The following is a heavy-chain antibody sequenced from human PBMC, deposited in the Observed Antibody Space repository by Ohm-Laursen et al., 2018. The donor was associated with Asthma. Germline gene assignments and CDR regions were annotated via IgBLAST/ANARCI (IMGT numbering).Heavy chain of an antibody. J-gene: IGHJ6*02. CDR3: ARDSQAMVTTEGLYFGMDV. CDR1: GFIFDDYA. D-gene: IGHD4-17*01. V-gene: IGHV3-9*01. CDR2: ISWNSGTI. Sequence: SLRLSCAASGFIFDDYAMHWVRQVPGKGLEWVSGISWNSGTIVQADSVKGRFTISRDNDKNSLYLQMSSLRAEDTALYYCARDSQAMVTTEGLYFGMDVWGQGTTVTVSS.